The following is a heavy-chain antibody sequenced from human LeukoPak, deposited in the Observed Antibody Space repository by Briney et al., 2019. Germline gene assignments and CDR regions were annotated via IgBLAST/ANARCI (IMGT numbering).Heavy chain of an antibody. Sequence: SQTLSLTCAISGDSVSSNSVARNWIRQSPSRGLEWLGRTFYRSKWYNDYAVTVKSRITINPDTSKNQFSLQLSSVTPEDTAVYYCARGKYSAFDIWGQGTMVTVSS. CDR3: ARGKYSAFDI. V-gene: IGHV6-1*01. J-gene: IGHJ3*02. CDR1: GDSVSSNSVA. D-gene: IGHD2/OR15-2a*01. CDR2: TFYRSKWYN.